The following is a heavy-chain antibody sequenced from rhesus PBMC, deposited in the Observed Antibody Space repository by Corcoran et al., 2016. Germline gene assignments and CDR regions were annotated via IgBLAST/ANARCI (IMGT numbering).Heavy chain of an antibody. CDR2: IYGSSGST. V-gene: IGHV4-160*01. Sequence: QVQLQESGPGLVKPSETLSLTCAVSGGSISSNYWSWIRQPPGKGLEWIGYIYGSSGSTYYNPSLKSRVTISTDTSKNQFSLKLCAVTAADAAVYYCARGQGYSGYSFGDFDYWGQGVLVTVSS. D-gene: IGHD5-30*01. CDR1: GGSISSNY. CDR3: ARGQGYSGYSFGDFDY. J-gene: IGHJ4*01.